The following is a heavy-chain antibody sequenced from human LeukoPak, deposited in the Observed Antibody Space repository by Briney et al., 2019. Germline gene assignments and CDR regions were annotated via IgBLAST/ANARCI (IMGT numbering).Heavy chain of an antibody. D-gene: IGHD6-19*01. V-gene: IGHV1-18*01. CDR3: ARDPVAVAGDHYFDY. CDR2: ISAYNGNT. Sequence: VASVKVSCKASGYTFTSYGINWVRQAPGQGLEWMGWISAYNGNTNYAQKLQGRVTMTTDTSTSTAYMELRSLRSDDTAVYYCARDPVAVAGDHYFDYWGQGTLVTVSS. J-gene: IGHJ4*02. CDR1: GYTFTSYG.